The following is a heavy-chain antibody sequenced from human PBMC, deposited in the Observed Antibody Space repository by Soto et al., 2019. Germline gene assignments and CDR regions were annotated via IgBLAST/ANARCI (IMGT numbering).Heavy chain of an antibody. D-gene: IGHD3-22*01. CDR3: ASTYYDTSGFDY. CDR1: GGSVLSYY. Sequence: SETLSLTCTVSGGSVLSYYWSWIRQPPGKGLEWIGYIYYSGSTNYNPSLKSRVTIPVDTSKNQFSLKLSSVTAADTAVYYCASTYYDTSGFDYWGQGTLVTVSS. J-gene: IGHJ4*02. V-gene: IGHV4-59*02. CDR2: IYYSGST.